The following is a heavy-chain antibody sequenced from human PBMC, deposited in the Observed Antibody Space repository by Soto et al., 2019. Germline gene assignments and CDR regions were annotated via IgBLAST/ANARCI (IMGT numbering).Heavy chain of an antibody. CDR2: ISYDGSNK. CDR1: GFTFSSYG. CDR3: AKGAYSGSYFDY. Sequence: QVQLVESGGCVVQPGRSLRLSCAASGFTFSSYGTHWVRQAPGKGLEWVAIISYDGSNKYYADSVKGRFTISRDNSKNTLYLHMNSLRPEDTAVYYCAKGAYSGSYFDYWGQGTLVTVSS. V-gene: IGHV3-30*18. J-gene: IGHJ4*02. D-gene: IGHD1-26*01.